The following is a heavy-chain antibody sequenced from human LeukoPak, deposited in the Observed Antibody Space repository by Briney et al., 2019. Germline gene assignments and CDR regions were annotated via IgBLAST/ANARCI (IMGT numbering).Heavy chain of an antibody. CDR1: GGTFSSYA. J-gene: IGHJ6*03. D-gene: IGHD2-2*02. CDR3: ASRRTSHCSSTSCYTQANYYYYYMDV. Sequence: GASVKVSCKASGGTFSSYAISWVRQAPGQGLEWMGGIIPIFGTANYAQKFQGRVTITADESTSTAYMELSSLRSEDTAVHYCASRRTSHCSSTSCYTQANYYYYYMDVWGKGTTVTVSS. CDR2: IIPIFGTA. V-gene: IGHV1-69*13.